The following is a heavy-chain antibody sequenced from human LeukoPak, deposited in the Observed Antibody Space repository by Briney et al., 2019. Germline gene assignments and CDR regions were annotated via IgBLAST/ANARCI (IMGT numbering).Heavy chain of an antibody. J-gene: IGHJ4*02. CDR1: GGSFSGYY. CDR2: INHSGST. V-gene: IGHV4-34*01. Sequence: SETLSLTCAVYGGSFSGYYWSWIRQPPGKGLEWIGEINHSGSTNYNPSLKSRVTISVDTSKNQFSLKLSSVTAADTAVYYCARGLACSSTSCYFYYWGQGTLVTVSS. CDR3: ARGLACSSTSCYFYY. D-gene: IGHD2-2*01.